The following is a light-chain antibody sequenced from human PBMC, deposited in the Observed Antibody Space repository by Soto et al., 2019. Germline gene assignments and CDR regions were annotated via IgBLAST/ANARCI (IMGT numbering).Light chain of an antibody. Sequence: EIVLTQSPGTLSLSPGERATLSCRASQSVSSSYLAWYQQKPGQAPRLLIYGVSSRATGIPDRFSGSGSGTDFTLTISGLEPEDFAVYYCQPYCSSLTFGGGTKVEIK. V-gene: IGKV3-20*01. CDR2: GVS. J-gene: IGKJ4*01. CDR1: QSVSSSY. CDR3: QPYCSSLT.